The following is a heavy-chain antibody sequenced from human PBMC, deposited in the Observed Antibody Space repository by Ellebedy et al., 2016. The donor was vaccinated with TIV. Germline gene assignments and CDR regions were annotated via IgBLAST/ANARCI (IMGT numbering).Heavy chain of an antibody. Sequence: SETLSLXXTVSGGSISSYYWSWIRQPPGKGLEWIGYIYYSGSTNYNPSLKSRVTISVDTSKNQFSLKLSSVTAADTAVYYCARDGYSYGRDFDYWGQGTLVTVSS. D-gene: IGHD5-18*01. CDR3: ARDGYSYGRDFDY. J-gene: IGHJ4*02. CDR1: GGSISSYY. CDR2: IYYSGST. V-gene: IGHV4-59*12.